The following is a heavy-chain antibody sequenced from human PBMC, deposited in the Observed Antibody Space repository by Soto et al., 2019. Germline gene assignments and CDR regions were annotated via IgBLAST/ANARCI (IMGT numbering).Heavy chain of an antibody. V-gene: IGHV3-23*01. J-gene: IGHJ4*02. CDR2: ISGHGDST. D-gene: IGHD6-6*01. CDR3: AQGPGYSSSPY. Sequence: EVQLLESGGGLVQPGKSLRLSCAASGFSFSTYAMNWVRQAPGKGLEWVSGISGHGDSTYYADSVKGRFTISRDNSKNTLYLQLNSRRDDGTAVYYCAQGPGYSSSPYWGQGTPVTVSS. CDR1: GFSFSTYA.